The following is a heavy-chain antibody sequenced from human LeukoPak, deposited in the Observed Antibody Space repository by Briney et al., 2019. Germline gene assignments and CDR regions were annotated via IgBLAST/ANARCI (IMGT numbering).Heavy chain of an antibody. CDR1: GFNFNNYK. V-gene: IGHV3-48*01. Sequence: GGSLRLSCAASGFNFNNYKMNWVRQAPGKGLEWVSYITLSSSTTYYADSVKGRFTISRDNAKKSLYLQMNSLRAEDTAVYYCDCSSTSCYAAGDYWGQGTLVTVSS. J-gene: IGHJ4*02. D-gene: IGHD2-2*01. CDR2: ITLSSSTT. CDR3: DCSSTSCYAAGDY.